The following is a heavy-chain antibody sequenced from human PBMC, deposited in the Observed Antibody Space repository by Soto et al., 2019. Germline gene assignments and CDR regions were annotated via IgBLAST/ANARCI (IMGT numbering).Heavy chain of an antibody. D-gene: IGHD3-16*02. V-gene: IGHV4-34*01. CDR3: ARGRIMITFGGVINRVRYCDY. Sequence: ELMSDTWGVFGGSFVGYCWRWILKHQGKGLEWIGEINHSGSTNYNPSLTSRVTISVDTSKNQFSLKLSSVTAADTAVYYCARGRIMITFGGVINRVRYCDYWGQGTLVTAS. CDR1: GGSFVGYC. CDR2: INHSGST. J-gene: IGHJ4*02.